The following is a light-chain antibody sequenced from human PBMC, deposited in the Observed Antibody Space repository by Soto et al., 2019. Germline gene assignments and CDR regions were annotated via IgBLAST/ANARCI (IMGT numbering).Light chain of an antibody. CDR1: KNDIGVYDF. CDR3: KSYAGSNTYV. CDR2: EVV. V-gene: IGLV2-8*01. Sequence: SPVTQATPACGSPGQSGPISCIGTKNDIGVYDFVSWYQHHPGKAPRLIIYEVVQRPSGVPDRFSGSQSGNTASLTVSGLQAAAEADYFCKSYAGSNTYVFGSGTKVT. J-gene: IGLJ1*01.